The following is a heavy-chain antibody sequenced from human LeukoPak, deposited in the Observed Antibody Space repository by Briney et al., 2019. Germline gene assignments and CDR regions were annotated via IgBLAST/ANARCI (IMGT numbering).Heavy chain of an antibody. D-gene: IGHD5-18*01. J-gene: IGHJ4*02. CDR2: ISYDGSNK. Sequence: PGGSLRLSCAASGFTFSDVMHWVRQAPSKGLEWVAVISYDGSNKHYADSVKGRFTISRDNSKNTLYLQMNSLRAEDTAVYYCARDLGTAMVLFDYWGQGTLVTVSS. CDR1: GFTFSDV. V-gene: IGHV3-30-3*01. CDR3: ARDLGTAMVLFDY.